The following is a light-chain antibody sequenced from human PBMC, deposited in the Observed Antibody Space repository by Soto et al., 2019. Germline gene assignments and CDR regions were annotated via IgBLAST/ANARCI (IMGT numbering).Light chain of an antibody. Sequence: DFRMTQSPSSLSASVGDGVTITCRASQGMSNYLAWYQQRPDKVPNLLIYAASTLQSGVPSRFSGSGSGTDFTLTISSLQPEDVATYYCQKYDGVPLTFGGGTKVEIK. CDR2: AAS. CDR3: QKYDGVPLT. V-gene: IGKV1-27*01. J-gene: IGKJ4*01. CDR1: QGMSNY.